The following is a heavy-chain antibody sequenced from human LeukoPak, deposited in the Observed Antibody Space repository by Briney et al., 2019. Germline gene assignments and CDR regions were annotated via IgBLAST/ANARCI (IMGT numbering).Heavy chain of an antibody. CDR1: GGSISSYY. CDR3: ARVNYDSSGYAAVDY. D-gene: IGHD3-22*01. CDR2: IYTSGST. J-gene: IGHJ4*02. V-gene: IGHV4-4*07. Sequence: SETLSLTCTVPGGSISSYYWCWIRQPAGKGLEWIGRIYTSGSTNYNPSLKSRVTMSVDTSKNQFSLKLSSVTAADTAVYYCARVNYDSSGYAAVDYWGQGTLVTVSS.